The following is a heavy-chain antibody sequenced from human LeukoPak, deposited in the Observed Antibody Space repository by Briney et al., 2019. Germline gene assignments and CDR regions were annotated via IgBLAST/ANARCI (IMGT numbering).Heavy chain of an antibody. CDR1: EFTATRNN. CDR3: SRGAGMRD. J-gene: IGHJ4*02. CDR2: IYSGGNK. V-gene: IGHV3-66*01. Sequence: GGPLSPSWAAAEFTATRNNSNGFRKPPGKGLEWVLVIYSGGNKDYADSVRGRFTISRDNSKSTMYLQMNSLRVEDTAVYYCSRGAGMRDWGQGTLVTVSS.